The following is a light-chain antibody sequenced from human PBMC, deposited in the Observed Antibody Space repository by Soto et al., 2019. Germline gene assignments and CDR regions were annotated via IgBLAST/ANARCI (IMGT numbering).Light chain of an antibody. CDR2: DAS. J-gene: IGKJ2*01. V-gene: IGKV3-11*01. Sequence: EIVLTQSPSTLSLSPGERATLSCRASQGVSNYLAWYQQKPGQAPRLLIYDASSRATGIPARFSGSGSGTDFTLTTSSRELEDVAVDYCQQRGNWPYTFGQGTKLEIK. CDR1: QGVSNY. CDR3: QQRGNWPYT.